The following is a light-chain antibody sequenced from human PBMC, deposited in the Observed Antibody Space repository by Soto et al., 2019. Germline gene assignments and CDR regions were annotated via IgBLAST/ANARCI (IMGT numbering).Light chain of an antibody. J-gene: IGLJ1*01. Sequence: QSALTQPASVSGSPGQSITISCTGTSSDVGGYNYVSWYQQHPGKAPKLMIYDVSNRTSGVSNRFSGSKSGNTASLTISGLQAEYESEYYCSSSTSSSTLYVFGTGTKLTVL. CDR1: SSDVGGYNY. V-gene: IGLV2-14*01. CDR3: SSSTSSSTLYV. CDR2: DVS.